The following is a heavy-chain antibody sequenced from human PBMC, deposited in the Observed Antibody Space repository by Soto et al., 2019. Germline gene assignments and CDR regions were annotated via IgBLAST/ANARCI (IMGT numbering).Heavy chain of an antibody. CDR3: ARARLQLWSYYYYGMDV. CDR1: GGSFSGYY. V-gene: IGHV4-34*01. CDR2: INHSGST. D-gene: IGHD5-18*01. J-gene: IGHJ6*02. Sequence: SETLSLTCAVYGGSFSGYYWSWIRQPPGKGLEWIGEINHSGSTNYNPSLKSRVTISVDTSKNQFSPRLSSVTAADTAVYYCARARLQLWSYYYYGMDVWGQGTTVTISS.